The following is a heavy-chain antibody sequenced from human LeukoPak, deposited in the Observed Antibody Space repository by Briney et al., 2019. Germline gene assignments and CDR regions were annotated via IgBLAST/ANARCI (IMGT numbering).Heavy chain of an antibody. D-gene: IGHD2-15*01. Sequence: GGSLRLSCAASGFTFSSYWMCWVRQAPGKELEWVAIIKQDGSDKYYVDSVEGRFIISRDNAKNSLYLQMNSLRAEDTAVYYCLTSTRSHRFDYWGQGTLVTVSS. CDR1: GFTFSSYW. V-gene: IGHV3-7*01. J-gene: IGHJ4*02. CDR2: IKQDGSDK. CDR3: LTSTRSHRFDY.